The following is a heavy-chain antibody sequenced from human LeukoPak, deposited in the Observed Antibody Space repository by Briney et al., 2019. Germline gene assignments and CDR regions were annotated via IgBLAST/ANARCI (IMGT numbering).Heavy chain of an antibody. V-gene: IGHV3-7*01. J-gene: IGHJ4*02. CDR2: IKQDGSEK. D-gene: IGHD3-9*01. CDR1: GFTFSSYW. Sequence: PGGSLRLSCAASGFTFSSYWMSWVRQAPGKGLEWVANIKQDGSEKYYVDSVKGRFTISRDNAKNSLYLQMNSLRAEDTAVYYCATDYGILTSPGRYWGQGTLVTVSS. CDR3: ATDYGILTSPGRY.